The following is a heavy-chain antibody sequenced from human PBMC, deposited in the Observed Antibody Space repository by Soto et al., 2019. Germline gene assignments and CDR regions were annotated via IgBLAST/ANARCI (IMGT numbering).Heavy chain of an antibody. Sequence: QVHLVQSGAEVKKPGASVKVSCKGSGYAFTTYGITWVRQAPGQGLEWMGWISAHSGNTNYAQKLQGRVTGTRDTSTSTAYMELRSLRSDDTAVYYCARGRYGDYWGQGALVTVSS. CDR2: ISAHSGNT. V-gene: IGHV1-18*01. CDR1: GYAFTTYG. CDR3: ARGRYGDY. D-gene: IGHD1-1*01. J-gene: IGHJ4*02.